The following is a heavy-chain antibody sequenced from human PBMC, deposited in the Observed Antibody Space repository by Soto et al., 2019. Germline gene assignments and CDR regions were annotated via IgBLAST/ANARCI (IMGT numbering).Heavy chain of an antibody. J-gene: IGHJ4*02. V-gene: IGHV4-59*01. CDR1: GVSISYNY. D-gene: IGHD4-17*01. CDR3: ARGPRHGYGDAYFDD. CDR2: TFDSGST. Sequence: SETLSLTCTVSGVSISYNYWSWIRQVPGKGLEWIGYTFDSGSTSYNPSLNSRATISGDPSKNQFSLRLTSVTAADTALYYRARGPRHGYGDAYFDDWGQGTLVTVSS.